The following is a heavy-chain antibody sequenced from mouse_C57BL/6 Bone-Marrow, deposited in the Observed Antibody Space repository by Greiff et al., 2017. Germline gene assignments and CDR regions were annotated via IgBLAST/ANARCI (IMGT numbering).Heavy chain of an antibody. CDR1: GFNIKDYY. V-gene: IGHV14-2*01. D-gene: IGHD1-1*01. CDR3: ALYYGSSWGFAY. Sequence: EVKLVESGAELVKPGASVKLSCTASGFNIKDYYMHWVKQRTEQGLEWIGRIDPEDGETKYAPKFQGKATITADTSSNTAYLQLSSLTSEDTAVYYCALYYGSSWGFAYWGQGTLVTVSA. CDR2: IDPEDGET. J-gene: IGHJ3*01.